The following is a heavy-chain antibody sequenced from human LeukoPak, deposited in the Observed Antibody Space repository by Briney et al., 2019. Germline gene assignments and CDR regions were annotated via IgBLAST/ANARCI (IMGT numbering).Heavy chain of an antibody. J-gene: IGHJ4*02. D-gene: IGHD3-9*01. V-gene: IGHV1-2*02. CDR2: INLNSGGT. CDR1: DYTFTSYG. CDR3: ARSPHILTGENFDY. Sequence: GASVKVSCKASDYTFTSYGISWVRQAPGQGLEWMGWINLNSGGTNYAQKFQDRVTMTRDTSITTAYMELSRLRFDDTALYYCARSPHILTGENFDYWGQGTLVTVSS.